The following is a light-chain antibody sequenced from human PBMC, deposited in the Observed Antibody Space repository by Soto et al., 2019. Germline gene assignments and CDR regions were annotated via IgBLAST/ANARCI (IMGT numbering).Light chain of an antibody. V-gene: IGLV2-14*01. J-gene: IGLJ1*01. CDR2: DFI. Sequence: QSALTQPASVSGSPGQSIAISFTVTISDVVVYNYVSFYQQHPFKAPKLIFYDFINLPSLFSNRFSVSNSGNTSSLTISGLQAEDEADYYSSSYTSSSTYVLGTGTKVTVL. CDR1: ISDVVVYNY. CDR3: SSYTSSSTYV.